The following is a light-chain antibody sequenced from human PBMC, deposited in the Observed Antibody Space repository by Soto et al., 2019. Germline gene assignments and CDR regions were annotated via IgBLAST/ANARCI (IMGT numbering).Light chain of an antibody. CDR2: GTS. J-gene: IGKJ1*01. CDR1: QSVPSTY. Sequence: FSQSPGRLSLSAGERATPSCRASQSVPSTYFAWYQQKSGQPPRLLISGTSNRATGIPDRFSGSGSGRDFTLTISRLEPEDFAVYFCQQFGNSPWTFGQGTKVDNK. CDR3: QQFGNSPWT. V-gene: IGKV3-20*01.